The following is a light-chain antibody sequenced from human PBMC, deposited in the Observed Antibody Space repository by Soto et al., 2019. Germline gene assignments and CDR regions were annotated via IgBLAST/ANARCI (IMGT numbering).Light chain of an antibody. Sequence: EIVLTQSPGTLSLSPGERATLSCRASQRVSSSYLAWYQQKPGQAPRLLIYGASSRATGIPDRFSGSGSGTDFTLTISRLEPEDFAVYYCQKYGSSRWTFGQGTKVEIK. J-gene: IGKJ1*01. CDR1: QRVSSSY. V-gene: IGKV3-20*01. CDR3: QKYGSSRWT. CDR2: GAS.